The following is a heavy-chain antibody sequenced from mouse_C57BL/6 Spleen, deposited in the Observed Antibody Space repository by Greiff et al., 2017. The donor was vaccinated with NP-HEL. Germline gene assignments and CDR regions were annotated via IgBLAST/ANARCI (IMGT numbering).Heavy chain of an antibody. CDR1: GFSLTSYG. Sequence: QVQLQQSGPGLVQPSQSLSITCTVSGFSLTSYGVHWVRQSPGKGLEWLGVIWSGGSTDYNAAFISRLSISKDNSKSQVFFKMNSLQADDTAIYYCAAPYYSNYAWFAYWGKGTLVTVSA. J-gene: IGHJ3*01. CDR2: IWSGGST. D-gene: IGHD2-5*01. CDR3: AAPYYSNYAWFAY. V-gene: IGHV2-2*01.